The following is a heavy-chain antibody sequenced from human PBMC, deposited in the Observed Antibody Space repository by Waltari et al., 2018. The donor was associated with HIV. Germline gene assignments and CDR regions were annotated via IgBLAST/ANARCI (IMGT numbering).Heavy chain of an antibody. J-gene: IGHJ4*02. CDR3: ARGVFSLIVAGTNFDY. CDR1: GGSFHTYY. Sequence: QVQLQQWGTGLLKPSETLALTCAVYGGSFHTYYWSWFRQPPGKGLEWIGQIDHSGTSHYNPTLKDRLTMSVDTSKNQFSLKLTSATAADTAVFYCARGVFSLIVAGTNFDYWGQGFLVTVSS. V-gene: IGHV4-34*01. D-gene: IGHD5-12*01. CDR2: IDHSGTS.